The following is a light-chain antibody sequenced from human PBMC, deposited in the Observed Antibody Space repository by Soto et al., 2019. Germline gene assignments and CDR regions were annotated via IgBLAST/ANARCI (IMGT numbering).Light chain of an antibody. Sequence: QSVLTQPPSASGTPGQRVTISCYGSSSNIGSNTVDWYQQFPGTAPKLLIYSNNQRPSGVPDRFSGSKSGTSASLAISGLQSEDEADYYCAAWDDSLNGHVFGGGTKLTVL. CDR2: SNN. CDR3: AAWDDSLNGHV. J-gene: IGLJ2*01. CDR1: SSNIGSNT. V-gene: IGLV1-44*01.